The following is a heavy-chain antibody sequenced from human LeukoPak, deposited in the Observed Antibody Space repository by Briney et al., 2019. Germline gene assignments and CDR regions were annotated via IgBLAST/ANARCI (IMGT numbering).Heavy chain of an antibody. V-gene: IGHV3-21*01. Sequence: GGSLRLSCAASGFTFSSFTMNWVRQAPGKGLEWVSSISSTSTYIHYADSVKGRFTISRDNAKNSLYLQMNSLRAEDTAIYYCAREGGYSGYAPGSDAFDIWGQGTKVTVSS. J-gene: IGHJ3*02. CDR2: ISSTSTYI. D-gene: IGHD5-12*01. CDR1: GFTFSSFT. CDR3: AREGGYSGYAPGSDAFDI.